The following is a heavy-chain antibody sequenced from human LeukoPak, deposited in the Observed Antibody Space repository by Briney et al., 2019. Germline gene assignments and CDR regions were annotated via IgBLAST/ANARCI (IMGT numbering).Heavy chain of an antibody. V-gene: IGHV3-53*01. Sequence: PGGSLRLSXAASGFTFSSNHMSWVRQAPGKGLEWVAVIYSGGSTYYSDSVKGRFAISRDNSKTTLYLQMNSPRAEDTAVYYCATEIAVAGTGNWFDPWGQGTLVTVSS. CDR3: ATEIAVAGTGNWFDP. CDR1: GFTFSSNH. J-gene: IGHJ5*02. CDR2: IYSGGST. D-gene: IGHD6-19*01.